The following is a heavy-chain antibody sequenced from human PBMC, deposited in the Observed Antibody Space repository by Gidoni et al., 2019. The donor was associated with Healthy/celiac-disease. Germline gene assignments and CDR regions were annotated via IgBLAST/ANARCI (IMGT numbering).Heavy chain of an antibody. CDR1: GFTFDAYA. J-gene: IGHJ4*02. Sequence: EVQLVESGGGLVQPGRSLRLSCAASGFTFDAYAMHWVRQAPGKGLEWISGISWNSGSIGYADSVKGRFTISRDNVRNSLYLQMNSLRAEDTALYYCAKEGDDSSGYYSDYFDYWGQGTLVTVSS. D-gene: IGHD3-22*01. V-gene: IGHV3-9*01. CDR3: AKEGDDSSGYYSDYFDY. CDR2: ISWNSGSI.